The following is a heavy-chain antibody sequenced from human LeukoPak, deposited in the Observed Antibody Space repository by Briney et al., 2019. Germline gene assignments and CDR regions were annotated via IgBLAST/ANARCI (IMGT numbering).Heavy chain of an antibody. CDR3: ATNLATVVTPAYY. J-gene: IGHJ4*02. Sequence: WASVKVSCKVSGYTLTELSMHWVRQAPGKGLEWTGGFDPEDGERIYEQKFQGRAIMTEDTSTDTAYMEMRSLKSEDTAVYYCATNLATVVTPAYYWGQGTVVIVSA. CDR1: GYTLTELS. CDR2: FDPEDGER. V-gene: IGHV1-24*01. D-gene: IGHD4-23*01.